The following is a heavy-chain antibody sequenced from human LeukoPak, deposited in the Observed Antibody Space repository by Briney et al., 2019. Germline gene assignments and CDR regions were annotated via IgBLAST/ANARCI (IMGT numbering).Heavy chain of an antibody. V-gene: IGHV3-23*01. CDR3: AKDTSIGRYCTNGVCSPFDY. D-gene: IGHD2-8*01. J-gene: IGHJ4*02. CDR1: GFTFSSYA. Sequence: GGSLRLSCAASGFTFSSYAMSWVRQAPGKGLEWVSAISDSGGSTSDADSVKGRFTISRDNSKNTLYLQMNSLRAEDTAVYYCAKDTSIGRYCTNGVCSPFDYWGQGTLVTVSS. CDR2: ISDSGGST.